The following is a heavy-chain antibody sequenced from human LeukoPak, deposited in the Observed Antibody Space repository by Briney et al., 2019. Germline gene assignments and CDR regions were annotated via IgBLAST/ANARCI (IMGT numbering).Heavy chain of an antibody. CDR1: GFTFDGYA. V-gene: IGHV3-9*01. Sequence: GGSLRLSCAASGFTFDGYAMHWVRQAPGKGLEWVSGISWNSGSIGYADSVKGRFTISRDNAKNSLYLQMNSLRAEDTALYYCAKAPSPYYYYGMDVWGQGTTVTVSS. CDR2: ISWNSGSI. CDR3: AKAPSPYYYYGMDV. J-gene: IGHJ6*02.